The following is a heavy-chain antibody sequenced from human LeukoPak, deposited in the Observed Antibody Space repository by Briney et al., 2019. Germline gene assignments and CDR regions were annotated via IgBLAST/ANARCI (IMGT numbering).Heavy chain of an antibody. Sequence: GGSLRLSCAASGFTFSSYSMNWVRQAPGKGLEWLSSISSSSSYIYYADSVKGRFTISRDNAKNSLYLQMNSLRAEDTAVYYCARDAAERWLQPKPNYYYYGMDVWGQGTTVTVSS. CDR1: GFTFSSYS. CDR3: ARDAAERWLQPKPNYYYYGMDV. CDR2: ISSSSSYI. J-gene: IGHJ6*02. V-gene: IGHV3-21*01. D-gene: IGHD5-24*01.